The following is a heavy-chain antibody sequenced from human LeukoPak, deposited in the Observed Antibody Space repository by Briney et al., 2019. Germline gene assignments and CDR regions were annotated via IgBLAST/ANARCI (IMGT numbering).Heavy chain of an antibody. D-gene: IGHD4-17*01. CDR3: ASEDLTTVTPGGFDY. V-gene: IGHV3-48*01. J-gene: IGHJ4*02. Sequence: PGGSLRLSCAVSGFTFTDYAMNWFRQAPGKGLEWLSYISRSSDTIYYADSVKGRFTISRDNAKSSLFLQMNTLRAEDTAVYYCASEDLTTVTPGGFDYWGQGTLVTVSS. CDR2: ISRSSDTI. CDR1: GFTFTDYA.